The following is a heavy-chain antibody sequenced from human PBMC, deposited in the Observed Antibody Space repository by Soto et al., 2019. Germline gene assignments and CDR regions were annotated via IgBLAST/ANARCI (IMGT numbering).Heavy chain of an antibody. Sequence: ASVKVSCKASGYTFTGYYMHWVRQAPGQGLEWMGWINPNSGGTNYAQKFQGWVTMTRDTSISTAYMELSRLRSDDTAVYYCTRAPLGLIVAPDFWGQGTLVTVAS. CDR1: GYTFTGYY. D-gene: IGHD5-12*01. CDR2: INPNSGGT. V-gene: IGHV1-2*04. J-gene: IGHJ4*02. CDR3: TRAPLGLIVAPDF.